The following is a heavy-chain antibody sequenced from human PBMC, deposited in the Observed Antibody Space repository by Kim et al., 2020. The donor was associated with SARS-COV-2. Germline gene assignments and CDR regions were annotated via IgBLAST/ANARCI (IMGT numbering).Heavy chain of an antibody. CDR1: GFSFNSHL. CDR3: TRDLVGDCDMGP. J-gene: IGHJ5*02. CDR2: ISYDGSTT. D-gene: IGHD1-26*01. Sequence: GGSLRLSCAASGFSFNSHLMHWVRQAPGKGLEWVALISYDGSTTRYTDSVKGRFTVSRDNSKNTVYLQMNSLRADDTAVYYCTRDLVGDCDMGPWGQGTLVTVSP. V-gene: IGHV3-30*03.